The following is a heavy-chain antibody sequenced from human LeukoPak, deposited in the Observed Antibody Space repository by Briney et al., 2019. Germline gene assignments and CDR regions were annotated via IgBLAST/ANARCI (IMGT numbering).Heavy chain of an antibody. CDR3: ARDNSVGETAWWFDP. CDR2: INPSGSST. V-gene: IGHV1-46*01. D-gene: IGHD1-26*01. J-gene: IGHJ5*02. CDR1: GYSFTSYY. Sequence: ASVKVSCKASGYSFTSYYMHWVRQAPGQELEWMGLINPSGSSTTYAQKFQGRVTMTRDMFTSTDYMELTSLTSADTAVYYCARDNSVGETAWWFDPWGQGTLVTVSS.